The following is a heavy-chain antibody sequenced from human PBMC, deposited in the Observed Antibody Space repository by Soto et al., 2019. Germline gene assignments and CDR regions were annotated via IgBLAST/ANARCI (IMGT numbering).Heavy chain of an antibody. CDR2: IRSKANNYAT. V-gene: IGHV3-73*02. CDR1: GFTFSGSV. CDR3: ARGVYDFWSGHPKGLDY. J-gene: IGHJ4*02. D-gene: IGHD3-3*01. Sequence: EVQLVESGGGLVQPGGSLKLSCAASGFTFSGSVMHWVRQASGKGLDWVGRIRSKANNYATAYAVSVKGRFTISRDDSRTTAYLQMNSLKTEDTAVYFCARGVYDFWSGHPKGLDYWGQGTVVTVSS.